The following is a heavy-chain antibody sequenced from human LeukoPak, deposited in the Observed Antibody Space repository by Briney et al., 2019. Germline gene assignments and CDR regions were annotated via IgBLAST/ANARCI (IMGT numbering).Heavy chain of an antibody. CDR2: IHYSGST. D-gene: IGHD6-13*01. Sequence: SETLSLTCTVSGGSISSYYWSWIRQAPGKGLEWIGYIHYSGSTNYNPSLKSRLNISVDTSKNQFSLKLSSVTAADTAVYYCASSSWYGRIDYWGQGTLVPVSS. V-gene: IGHV4-59*08. CDR3: ASSSWYGRIDY. J-gene: IGHJ4*02. CDR1: GGSISSYY.